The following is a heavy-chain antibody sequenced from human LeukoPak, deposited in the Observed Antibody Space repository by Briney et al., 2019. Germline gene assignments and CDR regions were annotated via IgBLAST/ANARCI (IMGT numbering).Heavy chain of an antibody. J-gene: IGHJ4*02. V-gene: IGHV4-34*01. CDR2: INHSGST. D-gene: IGHD3-10*01. CDR1: GGSFSGYY. Sequence: SETLSLTCAVYGGSFSGYYWSWIRQPPGKGLEWIGEINHSGSTNYNPSLKSRVTISVETSKNQFTLKLSSVTAADTAVYYCARGPDYYGSGSYYKRKGYFDYWGQGTLVTVSS. CDR3: ARGPDYYGSGSYYKRKGYFDY.